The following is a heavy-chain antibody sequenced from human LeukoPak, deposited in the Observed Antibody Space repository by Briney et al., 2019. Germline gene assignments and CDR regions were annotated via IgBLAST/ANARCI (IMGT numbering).Heavy chain of an antibody. CDR3: ARDREYGDYAPLVFQH. Sequence: ASVKVSCKASGYTFTGYYMHWVRQAPGQGLEWMGWINPNSGGTNYAQKFRGRVTMTRDTSISTAYMELSRLRSDDTAVYYCARDREYGDYAPLVFQHWGQGTLVTVSS. CDR2: INPNSGGT. J-gene: IGHJ1*01. CDR1: GYTFTGYY. V-gene: IGHV1-2*02. D-gene: IGHD4-17*01.